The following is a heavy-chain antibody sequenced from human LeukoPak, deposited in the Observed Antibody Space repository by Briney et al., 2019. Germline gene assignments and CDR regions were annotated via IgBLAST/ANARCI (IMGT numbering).Heavy chain of an antibody. Sequence: PSETLSLTCTVSGGSISSYYWSWIRQPPGKGLEWIGYIYYSGSTNYNPSLKSRVTISVDTSKNQFSLKLSSVTAADTAVYYCARDSQRVYDFWSGPAHFDYWDQGTLVTVSS. CDR3: ARDSQRVYDFWSGPAHFDY. J-gene: IGHJ4*02. CDR2: IYYSGST. V-gene: IGHV4-59*01. CDR1: GGSISSYY. D-gene: IGHD3-3*01.